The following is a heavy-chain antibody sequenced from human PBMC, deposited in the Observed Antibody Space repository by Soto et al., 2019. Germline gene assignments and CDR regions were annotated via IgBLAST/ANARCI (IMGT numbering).Heavy chain of an antibody. V-gene: IGHV3-23*01. D-gene: IGHD6-13*01. CDR3: AKDSRAAADPPGGFDP. Sequence: GGSPRLSWAASGFTFSSYAMSWVRQAPGKGLEWVAAISGSGGSTYYADSVKGRFTISRDNSKNTLYLQMNSLRAEDTAVYYCAKDSRAAADPPGGFDPWGQETLVTVSS. J-gene: IGHJ5*02. CDR2: ISGSGGST. CDR1: GFTFSSYA.